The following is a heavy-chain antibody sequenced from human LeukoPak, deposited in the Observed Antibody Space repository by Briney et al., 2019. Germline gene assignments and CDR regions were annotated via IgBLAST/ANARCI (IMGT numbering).Heavy chain of an antibody. Sequence: GGSLRLSCAASGFLFYNYAMHWVRRAPGKGLEWVAVISYDGSNKYYADSVKGRFTISRDNSKNTLYLQMNSLRAEDTAVYYCAKTGSSSWVYFDCWGQGTLVTVSS. J-gene: IGHJ4*02. V-gene: IGHV3-30-3*02. CDR3: AKTGSSSWVYFDC. CDR1: GFLFYNYA. CDR2: ISYDGSNK. D-gene: IGHD6-13*01.